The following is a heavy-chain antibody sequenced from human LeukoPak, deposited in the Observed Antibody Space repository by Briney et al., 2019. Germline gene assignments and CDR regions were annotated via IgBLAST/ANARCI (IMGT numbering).Heavy chain of an antibody. CDR1: GFTFANYA. J-gene: IGHJ4*02. D-gene: IGHD3-22*01. CDR2: LSHSGGDT. CDR3: AKDYEHYYDSSGFFDY. V-gene: IGHV3-23*01. Sequence: GGSLRLFCAASGFTFANYAMSWVRQAPGKGLEWVSTLSHSGGDTYYADSVKGRFTISRDNSRDTLYLQMNSLRAEDTAVYYCAKDYEHYYDSSGFFDYWGQGTLVTVSS.